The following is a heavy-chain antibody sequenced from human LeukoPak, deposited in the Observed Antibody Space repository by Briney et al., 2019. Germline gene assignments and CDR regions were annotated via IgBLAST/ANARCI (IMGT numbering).Heavy chain of an antibody. V-gene: IGHV1-2*02. J-gene: IGHJ4*02. CDR1: GYTFTSYY. D-gene: IGHD3-10*01. Sequence: PRASVTVSCKASGYTFTSYYMHWVRQAPGQGLEWMGWINPDSGGTNYAQKFQGRVTMTRDTSISTAYMELSRLRSDDTAVYYCARETSFLSYYYGSGTDYWGQGTLVTVSS. CDR2: INPDSGGT. CDR3: ARETSFLSYYYGSGTDY.